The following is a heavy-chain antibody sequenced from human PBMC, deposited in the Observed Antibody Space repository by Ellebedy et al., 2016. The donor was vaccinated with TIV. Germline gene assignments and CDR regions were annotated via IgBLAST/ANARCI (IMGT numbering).Heavy chain of an antibody. CDR3: AKVTGPLYCSSTSCYTFDY. J-gene: IGHJ4*02. D-gene: IGHD2-2*01. CDR1: GFTFSSYG. CDR2: ISYDGSNK. V-gene: IGHV3-30*18. Sequence: GESLKISXAASGFTFSSYGMHWVRQAPGKGLEWVAVISYDGSNKYYADSVKGRFTISRDNSKNTLYLQMNSLRAEDTAVYYCAKVTGPLYCSSTSCYTFDYWGQGTLVTVSS.